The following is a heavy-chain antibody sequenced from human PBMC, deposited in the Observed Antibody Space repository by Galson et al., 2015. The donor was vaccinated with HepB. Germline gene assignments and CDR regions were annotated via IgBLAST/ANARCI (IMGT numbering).Heavy chain of an antibody. CDR3: ATGSFWVVGATTPPFDY. V-gene: IGHV1-24*01. CDR1: GYTLTKIS. CDR2: FDSEDGEI. J-gene: IGHJ4*02. Sequence: SVKVSCKVSGYTLTKISMHWVRQAPGKGLEWMGGFDSEDGEIIYAQKFQGRVTMTEDTSTDTAYMELSSLRYDDTAVYYCATGSFWVVGATTPPFDYWGQGSLVTVSS. D-gene: IGHD1-26*01.